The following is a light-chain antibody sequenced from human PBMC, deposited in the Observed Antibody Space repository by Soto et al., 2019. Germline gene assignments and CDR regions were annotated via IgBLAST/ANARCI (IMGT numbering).Light chain of an antibody. J-gene: IGKJ1*01. V-gene: IGKV3-20*01. CDR2: GAS. CDR3: QQYGDMWT. Sequence: EIVLTQSPGTLSLSPGERATLNCRASQSVRSSYLAWYQQQPGQAPRLLIHGASRRATGIPDRFSGSGSGTAFTLTINRLEPEDFAVYFCQQYGDMWTFGQGTKVEIK. CDR1: QSVRSSY.